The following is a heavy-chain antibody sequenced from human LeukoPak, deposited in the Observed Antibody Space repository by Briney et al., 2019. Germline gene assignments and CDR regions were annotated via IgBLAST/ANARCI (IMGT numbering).Heavy chain of an antibody. CDR3: AKFGYSSGS. Sequence: GGSLRLSCAASGFTFSSSPMSWVRQVPGKGLEWVSGISGSGGDTYYAGSVKGRFTISRDNSKNTLYLQMNSLRAEDTAIYYCAKFGYSSGSWGQGTLVAVSS. D-gene: IGHD6-13*01. CDR1: GFTFSSSP. V-gene: IGHV3-23*01. J-gene: IGHJ4*02. CDR2: ISGSGGDT.